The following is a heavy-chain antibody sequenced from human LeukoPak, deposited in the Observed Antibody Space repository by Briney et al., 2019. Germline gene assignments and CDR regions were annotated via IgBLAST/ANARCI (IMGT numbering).Heavy chain of an antibody. D-gene: IGHD1-26*01. J-gene: IGHJ4*02. Sequence: GGSLRLSCAASGFTFSSTAMHWVRQAPGKGLEWVADISYDGGNTHYADSVRGRFTISRDNSKNTLYLQMNSLRAEDTAVDYCAKEYSGSYDYWGQGTLVTVSS. V-gene: IGHV3-30*07. CDR2: ISYDGGNT. CDR3: AKEYSGSYDY. CDR1: GFTFSSTA.